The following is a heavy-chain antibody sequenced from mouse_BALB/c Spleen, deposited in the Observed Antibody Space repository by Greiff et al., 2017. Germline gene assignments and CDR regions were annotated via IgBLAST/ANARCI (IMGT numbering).Heavy chain of an antibody. CDR3: AGGRGNYVWYFDV. CDR2: IYPGDGST. V-gene: IGHV1S56*01. CDR1: GYTFTSYY. J-gene: IGHJ1*01. D-gene: IGHD2-1*01. Sequence: QVQLQQSGPELVKPGASVKMSCKASGYTFTSYYIHWVKQRPGQGLEWIGWIYPGDGSTKYNEKFKGKTTLTADKSSSTAYMLLSSLTSEDSAIYFCAGGRGNYVWYFDVWGAGTTVTVSS.